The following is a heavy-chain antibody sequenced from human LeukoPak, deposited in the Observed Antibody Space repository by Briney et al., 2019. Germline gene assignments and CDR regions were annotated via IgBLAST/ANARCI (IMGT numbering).Heavy chain of an antibody. V-gene: IGHV3-21*01. CDR1: GFTFSSYS. CDR3: VRDGDAYNFDF. D-gene: IGHD5-24*01. CDR2: ISSSGSSYK. Sequence: GGSLRLSCAASGFTFSSYSMNWVRQAPGKGLEWVSSISSSGSSYKYYSDSVKGRFTISRDNAKSSLYLQMNSLRAEDTAVYFCVRDGDAYNFDFWGQGVLVTVSS. J-gene: IGHJ4*02.